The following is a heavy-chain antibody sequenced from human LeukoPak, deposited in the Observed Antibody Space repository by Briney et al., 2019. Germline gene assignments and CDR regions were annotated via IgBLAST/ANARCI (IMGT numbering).Heavy chain of an antibody. CDR2: ISAYNGNT. D-gene: IGHD3-22*01. CDR1: GYTFTSYG. Sequence: ASVKVSCKASGYTFTSYGISWVRQAPGQGLEWMGWISAYNGNTNYAQKLQGRVTMTTDTSTSTAYMELRSLRSDDTAVYYCERLDYYDSQGDVWGKGTTVTVSS. J-gene: IGHJ6*04. V-gene: IGHV1-18*01. CDR3: ERLDYYDSQGDV.